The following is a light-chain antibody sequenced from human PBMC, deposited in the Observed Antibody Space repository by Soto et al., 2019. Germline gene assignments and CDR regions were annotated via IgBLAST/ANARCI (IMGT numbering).Light chain of an antibody. CDR3: QQSNSYPWT. CDR1: QSISPY. V-gene: IGKV1-5*03. CDR2: MAS. Sequence: GDRVTITCRASQSISPYLAWYQQKPGKAPKLLIYMASSLQSGVPSRFSGSGSGTEFTLTISSLQPDDFATYYCQQSNSYPWTFGQGTQVDIK. J-gene: IGKJ1*01.